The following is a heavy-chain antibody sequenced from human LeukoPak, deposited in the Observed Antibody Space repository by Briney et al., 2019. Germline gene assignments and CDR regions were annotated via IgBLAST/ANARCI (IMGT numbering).Heavy chain of an antibody. CDR2: INPNSGGT. CDR1: GYTFTGYY. V-gene: IGHV1-2*02. D-gene: IGHD2-15*01. CDR3: ARVYCSGGSCWYYFDY. J-gene: IGHJ4*02. Sequence: ASVKVSCKASGYTFTGYYMHWVRQAPGQGLEWMGWINPNSGGTNYAQKFQGRVTMTRDTPISTAYMELSRLRSDDTAVYYCARVYCSGGSCWYYFDYWGQGTLVTVSS.